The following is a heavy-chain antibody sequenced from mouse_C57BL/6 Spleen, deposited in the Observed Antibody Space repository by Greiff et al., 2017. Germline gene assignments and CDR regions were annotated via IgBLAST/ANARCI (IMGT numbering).Heavy chain of an antibody. Sequence: QVQLQQPGAELVKPGASVKMSCKASGYTFTSYWITWVKQRPGQGLEWIGDIHPGSGSTNYNEKFKSKATLTVDTSSSTAYMQLSSLTSEDSAVYYWARRGGNCPAWFAYWGQGTLVTVSA. CDR3: ARRGGNCPAWFAY. D-gene: IGHD2-1*01. CDR1: GYTFTSYW. J-gene: IGHJ3*01. CDR2: IHPGSGST. V-gene: IGHV1-55*01.